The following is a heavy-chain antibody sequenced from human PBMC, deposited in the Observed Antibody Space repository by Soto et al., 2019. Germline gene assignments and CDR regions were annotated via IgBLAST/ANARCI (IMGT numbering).Heavy chain of an antibody. Sequence: QVHLVQSGAEVKNPGASVKVSCKASGYSFTRYGIGWARQAPGQGLEWMGWINAYNGNTNNAHNLQGRLTLTTDTSTTTAYMELRRRRSNDTAIYYCAMVDVYVTPSPQDVWGQGTPVTVSS. CDR3: AMVDVYVTPSPQDV. CDR2: INAYNGNT. D-gene: IGHD3-16*01. CDR1: GYSFTRYG. V-gene: IGHV1-18*01. J-gene: IGHJ6*02.